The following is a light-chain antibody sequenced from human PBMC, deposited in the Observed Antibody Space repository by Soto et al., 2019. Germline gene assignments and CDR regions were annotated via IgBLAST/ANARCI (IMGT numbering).Light chain of an antibody. CDR2: DDG. J-gene: IGLJ2*01. CDR1: NIGSKS. V-gene: IGLV3-21*02. Sequence: FELAQPAPVSVAPGQTARITCGGNNIGSKSVRWYQQKPGQAPVLVVYDDGDRPSGIPERFSGSNSRNTDTMTISRVEAGDEADYYCQVWDSTNDHVLLGGGTK. CDR3: QVWDSTNDHVL.